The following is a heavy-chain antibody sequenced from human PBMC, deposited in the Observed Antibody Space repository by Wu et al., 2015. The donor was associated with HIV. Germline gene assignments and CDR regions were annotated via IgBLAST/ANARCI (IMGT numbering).Heavy chain of an antibody. D-gene: IGHD6-19*01. CDR3: ASPRLSIAVAPYYYGMDV. CDR2: INPNSGGT. J-gene: IGHJ6*02. CDR1: GYTFTGYY. V-gene: IGHV1-2*02. Sequence: QVQLVQSGAEVKKPGASVKVSCKASGYTFTGYYMHWVRQAPGQGLEWMGWINPNSGGTNYAQKFQGRVTMTRDTSISTAYMELSRLRSDDTAVYYCASPRLSIAVAPYYYGMDVWGQGTTVTVSS.